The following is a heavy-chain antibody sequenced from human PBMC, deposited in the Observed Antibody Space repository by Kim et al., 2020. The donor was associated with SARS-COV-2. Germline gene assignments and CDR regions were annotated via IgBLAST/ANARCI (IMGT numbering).Heavy chain of an antibody. Sequence: LKSRVTISVDTSKNQFSLKLSSVTAADTAVYYCARDVADSSGYYLYYFDYWGQGTLVTVSS. V-gene: IGHV4-31*02. J-gene: IGHJ4*02. CDR3: ARDVADSSGYYLYYFDY. D-gene: IGHD3-22*01.